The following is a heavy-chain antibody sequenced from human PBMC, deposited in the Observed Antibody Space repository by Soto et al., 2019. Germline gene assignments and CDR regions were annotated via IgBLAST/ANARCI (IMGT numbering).Heavy chain of an antibody. CDR1: GFSFRVYS. CDR2: ISSSSTYI. Sequence: GGSLRLSCAASGFSFRVYSMNWVRQAPGKGLEWVSSISSSSTYIYYADSVKGRFTVSRDNAKNSLYLQMNSLRDEDSGVYFCARVDFGDYGEYWGRGAMVTVSS. D-gene: IGHD4-17*01. V-gene: IGHV3-21*01. J-gene: IGHJ4*02. CDR3: ARVDFGDYGEY.